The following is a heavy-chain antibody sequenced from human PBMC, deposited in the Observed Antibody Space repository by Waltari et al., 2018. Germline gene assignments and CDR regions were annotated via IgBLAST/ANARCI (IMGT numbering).Heavy chain of an antibody. J-gene: IGHJ4*01. CDR3: AASVGVAPNY. Sequence: EVQLVESGGGLVQPGGSLSLFCAASGIPVNNYWMTWVRQAPGKGREWVANIKQDASEKYYVDSVKGRFTISRDNTKNSLYLQMNSLRAEDTAVYYCAASVGVAPNYWGHGTLVTVSS. CDR1: GIPVNNYW. CDR2: IKQDASEK. V-gene: IGHV3-7*01. D-gene: IGHD6-19*01.